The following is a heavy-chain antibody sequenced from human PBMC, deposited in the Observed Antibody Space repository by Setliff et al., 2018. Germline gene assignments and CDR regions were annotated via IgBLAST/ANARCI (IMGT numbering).Heavy chain of an antibody. CDR1: GYIFTSYG. CDR3: ARDLDYQYDYASSGRDAFDI. CDR2: ISTYNGKT. Sequence: ASGEVSCKGPGYIFTSYGFSWVRQAPGQGLEWMGWISTYNGKTNYAQKFQGRVTMTTDTSTSTDDMVLRSLRSDDTAVNYCARDLDYQYDYASSGRDAFDIWGQGTMVTVSS. D-gene: IGHD3-22*01. J-gene: IGHJ3*02. V-gene: IGHV1-18*01.